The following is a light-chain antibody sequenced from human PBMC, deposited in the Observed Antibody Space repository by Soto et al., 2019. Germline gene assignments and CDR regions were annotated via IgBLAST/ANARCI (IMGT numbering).Light chain of an antibody. Sequence: QSALTQPASVSGSPGQSITISCTGTSSDVGTYNHVSWYQQHPGKAPKLMIYDVSNRPSGVSNRFSGSKSGNTASLTISGLKAEDEADYYCSSYTTSTTLGVFGTGTKLTVL. J-gene: IGLJ1*01. CDR3: SSYTTSTTLGV. CDR1: SSDVGTYNH. CDR2: DVS. V-gene: IGLV2-14*01.